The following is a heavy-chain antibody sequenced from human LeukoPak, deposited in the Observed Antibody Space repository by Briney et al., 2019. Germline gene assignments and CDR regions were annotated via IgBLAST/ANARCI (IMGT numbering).Heavy chain of an antibody. J-gene: IGHJ6*03. CDR2: ISGSGGST. CDR1: GFTFSCYA. V-gene: IGHV3-23*01. D-gene: IGHD3-9*01. CDR3: VASATAYYDILTGYDNLPYYYMDV. Sequence: GGSLRLSCAASGFTFSCYAMSWVRQAPGKGLEWVSAISGSGGSTYYADSVKGRFTISRDNSKNTLYLQMNSLRAEDTAVYYCVASATAYYDILTGYDNLPYYYMDVWGKGTTVTVSS.